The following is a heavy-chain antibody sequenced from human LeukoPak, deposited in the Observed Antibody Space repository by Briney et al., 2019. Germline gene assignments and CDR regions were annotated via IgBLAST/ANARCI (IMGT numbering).Heavy chain of an antibody. D-gene: IGHD4-17*01. V-gene: IGHV1-2*02. CDR1: GYTFTGYY. J-gene: IGHJ4*02. CDR3: ARTVTTSLYYFDY. Sequence: ASVKVSCKASGYTFTGYYMHWVRQAPGQGLEWMGWINPNSGGTNYAQKFQGRVTMTRDTSISTACMELSRLRSDDTAVYYCARTVTTSLYYFDYWGQGTLVTVSS. CDR2: INPNSGGT.